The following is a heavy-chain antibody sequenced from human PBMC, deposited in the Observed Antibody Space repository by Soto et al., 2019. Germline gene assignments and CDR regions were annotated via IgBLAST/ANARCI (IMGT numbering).Heavy chain of an antibody. Sequence: SVKVSCKASGGTFSSYAISWVRQAPGQGLEWMGGIIPIFGTANYAQKFQGRVTITADKSTSTAYMELSSLRSEDTAVYYCAREFDSGDFGLDLWGQGTTVTVSS. J-gene: IGHJ6*02. CDR2: IIPIFGTA. CDR1: GGTFSSYA. D-gene: IGHD4-17*01. CDR3: AREFDSGDFGLDL. V-gene: IGHV1-69*06.